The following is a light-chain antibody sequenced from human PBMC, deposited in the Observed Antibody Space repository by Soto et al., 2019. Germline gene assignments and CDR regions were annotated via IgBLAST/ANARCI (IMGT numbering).Light chain of an antibody. J-gene: IGLJ2*01. Sequence: QSALTQPASVSGSPGQSITISCTGTSSDVGGYNYVSWYQQHPGKAPKLMIYEVSNRPSGVSNRVSGSKSGKTAYLTISGLQAEDEADYYCSSYIRSSPLVFGGGTKLTVL. CDR3: SSYIRSSPLV. CDR1: SSDVGGYNY. CDR2: EVS. V-gene: IGLV2-14*01.